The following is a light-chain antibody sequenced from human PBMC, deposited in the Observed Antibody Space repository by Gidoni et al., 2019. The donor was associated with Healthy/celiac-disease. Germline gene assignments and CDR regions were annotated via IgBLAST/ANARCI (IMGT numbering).Light chain of an antibody. CDR3: QQSYSTPLT. V-gene: IGKV1-39*01. J-gene: IGKJ4*01. CDR2: AAS. CDR1: QSISSY. Sequence: RESQSISSYLNWYQQKPGKAPKLLIYAASSLQSGVPSRFSGSGSGTDFTLTISSLQPEDFATYYCQQSYSTPLTFGGGTKVELK.